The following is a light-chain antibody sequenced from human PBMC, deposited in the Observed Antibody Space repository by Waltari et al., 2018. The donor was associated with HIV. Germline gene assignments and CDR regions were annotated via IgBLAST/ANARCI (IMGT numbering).Light chain of an antibody. V-gene: IGKV2-30*02. J-gene: IGKJ2*01. CDR2: KAS. CDR3: MQGTHWPYT. CDR1: QSLVHSDGNTY. Sequence: DAVMTQSPLSLPVTLGQPASIACRSSQSLVHSDGNTYLNWFQQRPGQSPRRLIYKASTRDSGVPDRFGGSGSGTDFTLKISRVEAEDVGVYYCMQGTHWPYTFGQGTKLEIK.